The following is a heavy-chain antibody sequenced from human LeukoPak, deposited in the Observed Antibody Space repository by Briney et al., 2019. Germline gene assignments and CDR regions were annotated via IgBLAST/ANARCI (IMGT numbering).Heavy chain of an antibody. CDR3: ARGIAAAGPWLDY. V-gene: IGHV4-30-2*01. Sequence: SETLSLTCAVSGGSISSGGYSWSWIRQPPGKGLEWIGYIYHSGSTYYNPSLKSRVTISVDTSKNQFSLKLSSVTAADTAVYYCARGIAAAGPWLDYWGQGTLVTVSS. J-gene: IGHJ4*02. CDR2: IYHSGST. CDR1: GGSISSGGYS. D-gene: IGHD6-13*01.